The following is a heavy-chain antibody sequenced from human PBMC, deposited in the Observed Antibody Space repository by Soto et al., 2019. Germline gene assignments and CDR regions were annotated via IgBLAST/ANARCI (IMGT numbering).Heavy chain of an antibody. D-gene: IGHD2-15*01. CDR2: IYYSGST. V-gene: IGHV4-31*03. CDR3: ARGVNIVVVVAATHYNWFDP. Sequence: QVQLQESGPGLVKPSQTLSLTCTVSGGSISSGGYYWSWIRQHPGKGLEWIGYIYYSGSTYYNPYLKSGVTISVDRSKNQFSLKLSSGTAADTAVYYCARGVNIVVVVAATHYNWFDPWGQGTLVTVSS. CDR1: GGSISSGGYY. J-gene: IGHJ5*02.